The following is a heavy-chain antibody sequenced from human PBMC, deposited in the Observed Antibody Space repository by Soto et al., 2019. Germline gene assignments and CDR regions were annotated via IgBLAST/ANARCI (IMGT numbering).Heavy chain of an antibody. J-gene: IGHJ4*02. CDR2: LYWDDDE. CDR3: AHRPRGYSYYFDY. D-gene: IGHD5-18*01. Sequence: QITLKESGPTLVKPTQTLTLTCTFPGFSLSTRGVGVGWIRQPPGKALEWLALLYWDDDEGYSPSLKSRLPITKDTSKNQVVLTVTNVDPVDTATYYCAHRPRGYSYYFDYWGQGTLVTVSS. V-gene: IGHV2-5*02. CDR1: GFSLSTRGVG.